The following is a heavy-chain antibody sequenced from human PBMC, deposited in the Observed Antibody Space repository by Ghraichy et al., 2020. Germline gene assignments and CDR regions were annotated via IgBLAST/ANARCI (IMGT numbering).Heavy chain of an antibody. CDR1: GFTFSSYS. D-gene: IGHD6-19*01. J-gene: IGHJ6*02. V-gene: IGHV3-48*02. CDR3: ARDDGWYVYYYGMDV. CDR2: ISSSSSTI. Sequence: GGSLRLSCAASGFTFSSYSMNWVRQAPGKGLEWVSYISSSSSTIYYADSVKGRFTISRDNAKNSLYLQMNSLRDEDTAVYYCARDDGWYVYYYGMDVWGQGTTVTVSS.